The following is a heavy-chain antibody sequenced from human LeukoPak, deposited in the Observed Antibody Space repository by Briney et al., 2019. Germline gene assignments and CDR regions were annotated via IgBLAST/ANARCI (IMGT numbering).Heavy chain of an antibody. V-gene: IGHV4-59*01. CDR3: ARGVGRNWFDP. CDR2: IYYSGST. J-gene: IGHJ5*02. Sequence: SETLSLTCTVSGVSISSYYWSWIRQPPGKGLEWIGYIYYSGSTNYNPSLKSRVTISVDTSKNQFSLKLSSVTAADTAVYYCARGVGRNWFDPWGQGTLVTVSS. CDR1: GVSISSYY. D-gene: IGHD1-26*01.